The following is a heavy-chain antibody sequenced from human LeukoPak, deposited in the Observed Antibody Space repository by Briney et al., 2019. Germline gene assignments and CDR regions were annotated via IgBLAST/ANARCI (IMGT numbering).Heavy chain of an antibody. CDR1: GGSISSYY. V-gene: IGHV4-59*01. CDR2: IYYSGST. CDR3: ARNPKGYCSGGSCNRYYYYYYYMDV. Sequence: SETLSLTCTVSGGSISSYYWSWIRQPPGKGLEWIGYIYYSGSTNSNPSLKSRVTISVDTSKNQFSLKLSSVTAADTAVYYCARNPKGYCSGGSCNRYYYYYYYMDVWGKGTTVTVSS. D-gene: IGHD2-15*01. J-gene: IGHJ6*03.